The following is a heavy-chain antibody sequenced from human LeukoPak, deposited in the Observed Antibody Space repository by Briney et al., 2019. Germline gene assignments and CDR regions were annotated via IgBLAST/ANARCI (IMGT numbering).Heavy chain of an antibody. CDR1: DFTFSTFT. CDR3: ARGSPRGGLDS. J-gene: IGHJ4*02. CDR2: VSSSSRTI. Sequence: GGSLRLSCAASDFTFSTFTMHWVRQAPGKGLEWVSSVSSSSRTINYADSVQGRSTVSRDNANNFMYLQINDLRREDTAVYYCARGSPRGGLDSWGQGTLVTVSS. V-gene: IGHV3-48*01. D-gene: IGHD1-14*01.